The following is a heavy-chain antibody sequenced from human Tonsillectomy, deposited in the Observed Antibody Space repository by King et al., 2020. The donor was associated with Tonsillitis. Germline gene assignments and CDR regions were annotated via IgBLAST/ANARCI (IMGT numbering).Heavy chain of an antibody. CDR3: ARRRDDYGDYRES. CDR2: MYYSGTT. V-gene: IGHV4-39*01. CDR1: GGSIGSRGFY. J-gene: IGHJ4*02. D-gene: IGHD4-17*01. Sequence: QLQESGPGLVKPSETLSLTCTVSGGSIGSRGFYWDWIRQPPGKGLEWIGTMYYSGTTYYNPSLNSRVTISVDTSKNQFSLRLSSVTAADTAVYYCARRRDDYGDYRESWGQGTLVTVSS.